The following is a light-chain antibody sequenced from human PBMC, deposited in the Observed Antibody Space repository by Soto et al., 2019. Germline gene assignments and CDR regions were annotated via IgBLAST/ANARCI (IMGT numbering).Light chain of an antibody. Sequence: EVVLKQSPGTLSLSPGERATLSCWASQSVSRSYLAWYQQKPGQAPRLLIYIASSRATGIPDRFSGSGSGTDFTLTISRLEPEDFAMYYCQQYGSSPYTFGQGTKLEIK. CDR2: IAS. CDR3: QQYGSSPYT. J-gene: IGKJ2*01. CDR1: QSVSRSY. V-gene: IGKV3-20*01.